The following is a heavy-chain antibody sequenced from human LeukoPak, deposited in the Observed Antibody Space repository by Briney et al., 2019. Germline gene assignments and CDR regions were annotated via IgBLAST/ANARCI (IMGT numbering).Heavy chain of an antibody. CDR2: IYHSGST. V-gene: IGHV4-38-2*01. D-gene: IGHD2-2*01. Sequence: SETLSLTCAVSAYSISSGYYWGWIRQPPGKGLEWIGSIYHSGSTYYNPSLKSRVTISVDTSKNQFSLKLSSVTAADTAEYYCARRSFVVVPAAIKSAFDIWGQGTMVTVSS. J-gene: IGHJ3*02. CDR3: ARRSFVVVPAAIKSAFDI. CDR1: AYSISSGYY.